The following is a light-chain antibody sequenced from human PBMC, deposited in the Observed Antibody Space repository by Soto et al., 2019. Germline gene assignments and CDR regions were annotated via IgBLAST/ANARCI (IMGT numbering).Light chain of an antibody. CDR3: QSYDCWLRVR. V-gene: IGLV1-40*01. CDR2: GNN. CDR1: SSNIGACYE. Sequence: QSVLTQPPSVSGAPGQRVIISCTGSSSNIGACYEVHCDQQLQETAPKLLIYGNNSRPSGVPDRFAAYKSGTSSSLAITGCKAEDEADYYCQSYDCWLRVRFGGGTQLTVL. J-gene: IGLJ2*01.